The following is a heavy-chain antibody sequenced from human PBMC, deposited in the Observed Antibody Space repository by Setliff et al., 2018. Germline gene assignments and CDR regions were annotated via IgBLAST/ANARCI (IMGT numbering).Heavy chain of an antibody. CDR1: GFTYNNCW. CDR3: SRDPNGDYVGAFDP. D-gene: IGHD4-17*01. Sequence: GGSLRLSCGASGFTYNNCWVSWVRQAPGKGLEWVSVTYADGTTNYADSVKGRFTISRDNSKNALYLQMNSLRAEDTASYFCSRDPNGDYVGAFDPWGQGILVTVSS. J-gene: IGHJ5*02. CDR2: TYADGTT. V-gene: IGHV3-53*01.